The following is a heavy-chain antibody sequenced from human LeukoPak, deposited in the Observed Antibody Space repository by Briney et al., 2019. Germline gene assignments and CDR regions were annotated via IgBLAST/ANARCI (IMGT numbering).Heavy chain of an antibody. Sequence: PGGSLRLSCAASGFTFSSYEMNWVRQAPGKGLEWVSYISSSGSTIYYADSVKGRFTISRDNAKNSLYLQMNSLRAEDTAVYYCARPHCSGGSCYVYDYWGQGTLITVSS. CDR3: ARPHCSGGSCYVYDY. D-gene: IGHD2-15*01. J-gene: IGHJ4*02. V-gene: IGHV3-48*03. CDR2: ISSSGSTI. CDR1: GFTFSSYE.